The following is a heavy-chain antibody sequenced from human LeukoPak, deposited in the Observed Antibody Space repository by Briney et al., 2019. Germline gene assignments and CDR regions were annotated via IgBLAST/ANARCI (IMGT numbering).Heavy chain of an antibody. V-gene: IGHV4-59*08. D-gene: IGHD5-24*01. J-gene: IGHJ5*02. Sequence: PSETLSLTCTVSGGSIISYYWSWIRQPPGKGLEYIGYIYSSGSTNYNPSLKSRVTISVDTSKNHFSLKLSSVTAADTAVYYCARLESASFDPWGQGTLVTDSS. CDR3: ARLESASFDP. CDR2: IYSSGST. CDR1: GGSIISYY.